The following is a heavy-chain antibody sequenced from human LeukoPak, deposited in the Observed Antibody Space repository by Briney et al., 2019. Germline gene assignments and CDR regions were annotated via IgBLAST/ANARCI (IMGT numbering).Heavy chain of an antibody. V-gene: IGHV3-30*03. Sequence: GGSLRLSCAAPGFTFSSYGMHWVRQAPGKGLEWVAVISYDGSNKYYADSVKGRFTISRDNSKNTLYLQMNSLRAEDTAVYYCARDPDYGGNSVDYWGQGTLVTVSS. J-gene: IGHJ4*02. D-gene: IGHD4-23*01. CDR1: GFTFSSYG. CDR2: ISYDGSNK. CDR3: ARDPDYGGNSVDY.